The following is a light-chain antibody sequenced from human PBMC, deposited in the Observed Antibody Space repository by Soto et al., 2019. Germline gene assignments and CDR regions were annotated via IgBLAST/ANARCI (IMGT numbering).Light chain of an antibody. J-gene: IGKJ4*01. CDR1: QRLVHSDGNTY. CDR3: TQVTQFLT. V-gene: IGKV2-24*01. Sequence: DIVMTQTPLSSPVILGQPASISCRSIQRLVHSDGNTYLSFLQQRPGQPARLLIYKVSKRFSGVPDRFSGSGAGTDFTLKSRRVEAEDVWVYDCTQVTQFLTFGGGTKVDIK. CDR2: KVS.